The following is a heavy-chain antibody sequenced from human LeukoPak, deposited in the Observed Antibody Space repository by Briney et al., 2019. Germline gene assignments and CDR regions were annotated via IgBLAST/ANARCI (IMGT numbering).Heavy chain of an antibody. V-gene: IGHV3-7*01. Sequence: GGSLRLSCAASGFSFRDYWMSWVRQAPGKGLEWVADIEPDGSGKTYVDSVKGRFTISRDNAQQSLYLQMDTLTAEDTAVYYCVTSWVRQERDFWGLGTLVTVSS. CDR3: VTSWVRQERDF. J-gene: IGHJ4*02. CDR2: IEPDGSGK. D-gene: IGHD3-10*01. CDR1: GFSFRDYW.